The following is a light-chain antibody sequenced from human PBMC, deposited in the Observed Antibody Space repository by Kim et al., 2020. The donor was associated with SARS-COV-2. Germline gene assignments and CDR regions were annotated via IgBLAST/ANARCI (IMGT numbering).Light chain of an antibody. CDR2: GAS. J-gene: IGKJ1*01. CDR3: QQYGSSPGT. CDR1: QSSSSSY. Sequence: APGERATLSCRASQSSSSSYLAWYQQKPGQAPRLLIYGASSRATGIPDRFSGSGSGTDFTLTISRLEPEDFAVYSCQQYGSSPGTFGQGTKVDIK. V-gene: IGKV3-20*01.